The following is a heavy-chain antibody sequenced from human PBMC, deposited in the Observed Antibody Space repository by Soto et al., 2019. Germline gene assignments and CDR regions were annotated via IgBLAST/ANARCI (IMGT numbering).Heavy chain of an antibody. Sequence: QVQLVESGGGVVQPGRSQRLSCAASGFTFSSYTMHWVRQAPGKGLEWVAVISYDGSNKYYADSVKGRFTISRDNSKNTLYLQMNSLRAEDTAVYYCTREGSGSYYEGAFDIWGQGTVVTVSS. J-gene: IGHJ3*02. V-gene: IGHV3-30*04. CDR3: TREGSGSYYEGAFDI. CDR2: ISYDGSNK. CDR1: GFTFSSYT. D-gene: IGHD1-26*01.